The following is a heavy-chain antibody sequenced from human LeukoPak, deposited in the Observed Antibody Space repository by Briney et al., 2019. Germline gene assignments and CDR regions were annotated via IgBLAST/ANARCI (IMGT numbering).Heavy chain of an antibody. Sequence: PGGSLRLSCAASGFTFSSYWMHWVRPAPGKGLVWVSRINTDGSSTSYADSVKGRFTISRDNAKNTLYLQMNSPRAEDTAVYYCASSEAPVDIWGQGTMVTVSS. CDR3: ASSEAPVDI. CDR2: INTDGSST. V-gene: IGHV3-74*01. CDR1: GFTFSSYW. J-gene: IGHJ3*02. D-gene: IGHD4-17*01.